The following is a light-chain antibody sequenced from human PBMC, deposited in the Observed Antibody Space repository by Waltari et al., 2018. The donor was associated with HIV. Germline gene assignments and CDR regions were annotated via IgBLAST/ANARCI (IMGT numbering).Light chain of an antibody. CDR3: NAYAGSNNVV. J-gene: IGLJ2*01. CDR1: SSDVGGDNY. Sequence: QSALTQPPSASGSPGQSVTISCTGTSSDVGGDNYVSWYQQHPGKAPKLMIYEVSKRPSGGRDRFAGSKSGNAASLTVSELQAEDEADYYCNAYAGSNNVVFGGGTKVTVL. V-gene: IGLV2-8*01. CDR2: EVS.